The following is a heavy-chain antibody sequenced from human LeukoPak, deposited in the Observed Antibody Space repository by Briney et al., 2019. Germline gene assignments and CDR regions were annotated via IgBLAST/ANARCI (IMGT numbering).Heavy chain of an antibody. V-gene: IGHV5-51*01. D-gene: IGHD5-24*01. CDR2: ICPGDCDN. CDR1: EYRFTNYW. J-gene: IGHJ4*01. Sequence: GESLKISCKGSEYRFTNYWIGWVRQMPGKGLEGLGIICPGDCDNKYTASFEGRVTISADKSINTPYLQWSSLKASDTATYYCATLDRRDDYSAFDDWGQGNLVTASS. CDR3: ATLDRRDDYSAFDD.